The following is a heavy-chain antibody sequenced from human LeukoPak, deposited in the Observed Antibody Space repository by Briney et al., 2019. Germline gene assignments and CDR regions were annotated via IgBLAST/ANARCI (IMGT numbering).Heavy chain of an antibody. V-gene: IGHV3-21*01. Sequence: GGSLRLSCAASGFTFSSYSMNWVRQVPGKGLEWVSSISSSSSYIYYADSVKGRFTISRDNAKNSLYLQMNSLRAEDTAVYYCASSPGGSYHFDYWGQGTLVTVSS. D-gene: IGHD1-26*01. CDR1: GFTFSSYS. CDR2: ISSSSSYI. J-gene: IGHJ4*02. CDR3: ASSPGGSYHFDY.